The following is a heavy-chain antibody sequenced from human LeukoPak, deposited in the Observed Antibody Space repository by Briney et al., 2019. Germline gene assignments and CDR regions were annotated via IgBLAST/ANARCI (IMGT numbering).Heavy chain of an antibody. V-gene: IGHV4-38-2*02. J-gene: IGHJ6*03. D-gene: IGHD2-2*01. Sequence: TSETLSLTCTVSGYSISSGYYWGWIRQPPGKGLEWIGSIYHSGSTYYNPSLKSRVTISVDSSKNQFSLKLSSVTAADTAVYYCARVPYCSSTSCYSYYYMDVWGKGTTVTISS. CDR3: ARVPYCSSTSCYSYYYMDV. CDR2: IYHSGST. CDR1: GYSISSGYY.